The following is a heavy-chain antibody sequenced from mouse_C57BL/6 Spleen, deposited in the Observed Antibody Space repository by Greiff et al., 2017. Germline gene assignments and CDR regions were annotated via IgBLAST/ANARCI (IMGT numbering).Heavy chain of an antibody. V-gene: IGHV6-3*01. CDR3: TRDYYYFDY. J-gene: IGHJ2*01. CDR2: IRLKSDNYAT. Sequence: EVKLMESGGGLVQPGGSMKLSCVASGFTFSNYWMNWVRQSPEKGLEWVAQIRLKSDNYATHYAESVKGRFTISRDESKSSVYLQMNNLRAEDTGIYYCTRDYYYFDYWGQGTTLTVSS. D-gene: IGHD2-4*01. CDR1: GFTFSNYW.